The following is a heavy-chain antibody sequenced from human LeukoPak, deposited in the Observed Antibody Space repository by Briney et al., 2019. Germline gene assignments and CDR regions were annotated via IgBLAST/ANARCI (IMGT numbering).Heavy chain of an antibody. CDR3: ATSIVGATLGAFDI. CDR2: INTNTGNP. CDR1: GYTFTSYA. V-gene: IGHV7-4-1*02. D-gene: IGHD1-26*01. Sequence: ASVKVSCKASGYTFTSYAMNWVRQAPGQGLEWMGWINTNTGNPTYAQGFTGRFVFSLDTSVGTAYLQISSLKAEDTAVYYCATSIVGATLGAFDIWGQGTMVTVSS. J-gene: IGHJ3*02.